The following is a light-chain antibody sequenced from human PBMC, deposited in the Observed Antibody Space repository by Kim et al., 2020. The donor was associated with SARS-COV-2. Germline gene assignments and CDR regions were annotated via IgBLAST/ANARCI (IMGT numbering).Light chain of an antibody. Sequence: GQSVNISCTGTSSDVGSYTRVSWYKQPPGTAPKLMIYEVSNRPSGVPDRFSGSKSGNTASLTISGLQAEDEADYYCSSYTSSSTWVFGGGTQLTVL. V-gene: IGLV2-18*02. J-gene: IGLJ3*02. CDR1: SSDVGSYTR. CDR3: SSYTSSSTWV. CDR2: EVS.